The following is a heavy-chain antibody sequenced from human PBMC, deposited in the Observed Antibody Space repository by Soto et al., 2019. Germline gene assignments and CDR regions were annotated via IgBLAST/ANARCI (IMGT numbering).Heavy chain of an antibody. Sequence: QVQLVQSGAEXKKPGSSVKVSXXASGGTFSSYAISWVRQAPGQGLEWMGGIIPFFGTANYAQKFQGRVTITADESTSTAYMELSSLRSEDTAVYYCARSRHCSGGSCYHTADYWGQGTLVTVSS. D-gene: IGHD2-15*01. CDR3: ARSRHCSGGSCYHTADY. J-gene: IGHJ4*02. CDR2: IIPFFGTA. V-gene: IGHV1-69*01. CDR1: GGTFSSYA.